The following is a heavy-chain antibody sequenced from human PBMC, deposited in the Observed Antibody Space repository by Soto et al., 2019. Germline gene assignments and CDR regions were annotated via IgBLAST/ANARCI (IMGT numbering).Heavy chain of an antibody. V-gene: IGHV3-33*06. CDR1: GFTFSSYG. Sequence: EGSLRLSCAASGFTFSSYGMHWVRQAPGKGLEWVAVIWYDGSNKYYADSVKGRFTISRDNSKNTLYLQMNSLRAEDTAVYYCAKTLGYCSGGSCYYYYYGMDVWGQGTTVTVSS. CDR2: IWYDGSNK. J-gene: IGHJ6*02. D-gene: IGHD2-15*01. CDR3: AKTLGYCSGGSCYYYYYGMDV.